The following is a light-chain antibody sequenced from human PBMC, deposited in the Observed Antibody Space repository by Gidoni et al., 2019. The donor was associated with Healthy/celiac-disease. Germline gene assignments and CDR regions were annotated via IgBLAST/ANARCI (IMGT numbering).Light chain of an antibody. V-gene: IGKV1-27*01. CDR3: QRTYNALQGRFT. J-gene: IGKJ3*01. Sequence: PSRFSGSGSGTDFTLTISSLQPEDVATYYGQRTYNALQGRFTFGPGTKVDIK.